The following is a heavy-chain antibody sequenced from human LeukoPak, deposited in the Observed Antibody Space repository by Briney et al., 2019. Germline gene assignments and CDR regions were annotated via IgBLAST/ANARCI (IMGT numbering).Heavy chain of an antibody. V-gene: IGHV4-39*07. CDR2: FFYTGDT. CDR1: GASISNISYY. Sequence: SETLSLTCTVSGASISNISYYWGWIRQPPGKGLEWIGSFFYTGDTYYNPSLKSRVTISVDTPENQFSLKLTSVTAADTAVYYCARDGGAYCGDDCYLDYWGQGTLVTVSS. D-gene: IGHD2-21*02. CDR3: ARDGGAYCGDDCYLDY. J-gene: IGHJ4*02.